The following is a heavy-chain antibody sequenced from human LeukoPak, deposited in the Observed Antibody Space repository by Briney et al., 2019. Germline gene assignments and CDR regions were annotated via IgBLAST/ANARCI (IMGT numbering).Heavy chain of an antibody. CDR3: ARVIANDLVVPAAIAFGI. V-gene: IGHV4-4*07. CDR1: GGSISSYY. J-gene: IGHJ3*02. CDR2: IYTSGST. D-gene: IGHD2-2*01. Sequence: PSETLSLTCTVSGGSISSYYWSWIRQPAGKGLEWIGRIYTSGSTNYNPSLKSRVTMSVDTSKNQFSLKLSSVTAADTAVYYCARVIANDLVVPAAIAFGIWGQGTMVTVSS.